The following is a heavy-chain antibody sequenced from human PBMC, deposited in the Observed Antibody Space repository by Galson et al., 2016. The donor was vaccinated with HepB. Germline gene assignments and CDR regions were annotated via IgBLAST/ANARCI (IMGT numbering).Heavy chain of an antibody. Sequence: SLRLSCAASGFTFSSHWMHRIRQAPGKGLVCVSRLKSDGRSTYYADSVKGRFTVSRDNAKNTLYLQMNSLGAEDSAVYYCRIGTAGIDYWGQGTLVTVSS. CDR3: RIGTAGIDY. CDR1: GFTFSSHW. D-gene: IGHD6-13*01. V-gene: IGHV3-74*01. J-gene: IGHJ4*02. CDR2: LKSDGRST.